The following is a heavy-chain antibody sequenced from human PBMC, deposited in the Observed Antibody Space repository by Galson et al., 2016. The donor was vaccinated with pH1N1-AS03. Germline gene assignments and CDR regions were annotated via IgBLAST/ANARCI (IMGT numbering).Heavy chain of an antibody. V-gene: IGHV5-10-1*01. CDR1: GYSLTSYW. D-gene: IGHD3-22*01. Sequence: QSGAEVKKPGESLRISCKGSGYSLTSYWISWVRQMPGKGLEWMGRIDPSDSYTNYSPSFQGHVTISADKSISTAYLQWSSLKASDTAMYYCARLGGGAESTMIVVVPESSEDYWGQGTLVTVSS. CDR2: IDPSDSYT. CDR3: ARLGGGAESTMIVVVPESSEDY. J-gene: IGHJ4*02.